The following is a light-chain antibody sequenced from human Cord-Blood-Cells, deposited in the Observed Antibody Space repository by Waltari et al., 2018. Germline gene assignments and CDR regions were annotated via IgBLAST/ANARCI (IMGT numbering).Light chain of an antibody. CDR3: QQYYRTPPYT. V-gene: IGKV4-1*01. CDR2: WAS. Sequence: DIVMTQSPDSLAVSLGERATINCKSSQSVLYSSNNKNYLAWYQPKPGQPPKLLIDWASTRESGVPDRFSGCGSGTDFTLTISSLQAEAVAVYYCQQYYRTPPYTFGQGTKLEIK. J-gene: IGKJ2*01. CDR1: QSVLYSSNNKNY.